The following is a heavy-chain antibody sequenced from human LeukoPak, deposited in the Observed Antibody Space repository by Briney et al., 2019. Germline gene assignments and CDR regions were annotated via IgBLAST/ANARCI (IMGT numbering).Heavy chain of an antibody. Sequence: PSETLSLTCTVSGYSISSGYYWGWIRQPPGKGLEWIGSIYHSGSTYYNPSLKSRVTISVDTSKNQFSLKLSSVTAADTAVYYCARSRLRDIYFDYWGQGTLVTVSS. CDR1: GYSISSGYY. D-gene: IGHD5-12*01. CDR3: ARSRLRDIYFDY. V-gene: IGHV4-38-2*02. CDR2: IYHSGST. J-gene: IGHJ4*02.